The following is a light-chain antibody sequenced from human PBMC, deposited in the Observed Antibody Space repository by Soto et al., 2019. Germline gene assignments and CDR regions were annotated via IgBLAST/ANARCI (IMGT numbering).Light chain of an antibody. V-gene: IGKV3-20*01. CDR3: QQYGSSPPYT. Sequence: EIVLTQSPGILSLSPGERATLSCRASQSVSSSYLAWYQQKPCQAPRLLIYGASNRATGIPDRFSASGSKTDFTLTISRLEPEDFAVYYCQQYGSSPPYTFGQGTKLEIK. CDR2: GAS. CDR1: QSVSSSY. J-gene: IGKJ2*01.